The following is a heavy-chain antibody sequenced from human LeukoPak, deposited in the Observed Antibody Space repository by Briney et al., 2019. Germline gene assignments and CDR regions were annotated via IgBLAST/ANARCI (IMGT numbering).Heavy chain of an antibody. CDR1: GGSFSGYY. J-gene: IGHJ4*02. V-gene: IGHV4-34*01. CDR3: ARGPATDYYDSSGYYY. Sequence: SETLSLTCAVYGGSFSGYYWSWIRQPPGKGLEWIGEINHSGSTNYNPPLKSRVTISVDTSKNQFSLKLSSVTAADTAVYYCARGPATDYYDSSGYYYWGQGTLVTVSS. CDR2: INHSGST. D-gene: IGHD3-22*01.